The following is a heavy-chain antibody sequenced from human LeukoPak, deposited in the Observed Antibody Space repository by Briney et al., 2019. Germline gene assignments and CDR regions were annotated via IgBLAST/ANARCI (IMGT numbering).Heavy chain of an antibody. J-gene: IGHJ4*02. Sequence: PGRSLRLSCTASGFTFGDYAMSWVRQAPGKGLEWVGFIRSKAYGGTTEYAASVKGRFTISRDDSKSIAFLQMNSLKTEDTAVYYCTTDGEVVVAATGAKRDYWGQGTLVTVSS. CDR2: IRSKAYGGTT. V-gene: IGHV3-49*04. D-gene: IGHD2-15*01. CDR3: TTDGEVVVAATGAKRDY. CDR1: GFTFGDYA.